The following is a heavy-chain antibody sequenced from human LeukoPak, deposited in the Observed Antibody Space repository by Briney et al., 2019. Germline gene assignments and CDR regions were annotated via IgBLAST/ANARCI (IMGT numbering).Heavy chain of an antibody. J-gene: IGHJ1*01. CDR3: ARRPYYSDGGGYF. Sequence: GSLRLSCAASGFTFSSYSMNWVRQPPGKGLEWIGHIFYSGPTYYNPSLKCRVTISVDTSKNQFSLKLSSVTAADTAVYYCARRPYYSDGGGYFWGQGTLVTVSS. V-gene: IGHV4-59*05. CDR1: GFTFSSYSMN. D-gene: IGHD3-22*01. CDR2: IFYSGPT.